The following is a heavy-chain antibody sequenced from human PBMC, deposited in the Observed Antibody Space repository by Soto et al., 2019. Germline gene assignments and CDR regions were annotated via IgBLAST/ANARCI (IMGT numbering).Heavy chain of an antibody. CDR2: IYYSGST. V-gene: IGHV4-61*08. J-gene: IGHJ5*02. Sequence: PSETLSLTCTVSGGSISSGDYYWSWIRQPPGKGLEWIGYIYYSGSTNYNPSLKSRVTISVDTSKNQFSLKLSSVTAADTAVYYCAKDPGLGGSGSQGNWFDPWGQGTLVTVSS. CDR3: AKDPGLGGSGSQGNWFDP. D-gene: IGHD6-19*01. CDR1: GGSISSGDYY.